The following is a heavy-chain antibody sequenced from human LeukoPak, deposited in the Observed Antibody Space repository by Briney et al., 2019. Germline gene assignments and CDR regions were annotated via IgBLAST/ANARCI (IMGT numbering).Heavy chain of an antibody. CDR3: ARGQQLHDAFDI. D-gene: IGHD6-13*01. CDR1: GFTFSSYG. CDR2: IRYDGSNK. J-gene: IGHJ3*02. Sequence: GALRLSCAASGFTFSSYGMHWVRQAPGKGLERVAFIRYDGSNKYYADSVKGRFTISRDNSKNTLYLQMNSLRAEDTAVYYCARGQQLHDAFDIWGQGTMVTVSS. V-gene: IGHV3-30*02.